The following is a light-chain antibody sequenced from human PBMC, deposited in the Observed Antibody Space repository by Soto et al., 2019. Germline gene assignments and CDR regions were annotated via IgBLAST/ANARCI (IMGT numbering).Light chain of an antibody. J-gene: IGKJ5*01. CDR3: QQYTNAHGIT. CDR1: QGVGNKY. V-gene: IGKV3-20*01. Sequence: EIALTQSPGTLSLSPGERATLSCRASQGVGNKYLAWYQQRPGQAPSLLIYAASSRATSVPDRFSGSGSVTDFTLTISRLEPEDFVVYYCQQYTNAHGITFGLGTRLEIK. CDR2: AAS.